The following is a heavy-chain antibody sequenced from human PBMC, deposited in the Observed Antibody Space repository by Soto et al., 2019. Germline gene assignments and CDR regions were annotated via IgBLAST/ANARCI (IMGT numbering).Heavy chain of an antibody. D-gene: IGHD6-13*01. J-gene: IGHJ4*02. Sequence: GGSLRLSCAASGFTFSSYSMNWVRQAPGKGLEWVSSISSSSSYIYYADSVKGRFTISRDNAKNSLYLQMNSLRAEDTAVYYCARVAQQQLREFYYFDYWGQGTLVTVSS. CDR1: GFTFSSYS. CDR2: ISSSSSYI. CDR3: ARVAQQQLREFYYFDY. V-gene: IGHV3-21*01.